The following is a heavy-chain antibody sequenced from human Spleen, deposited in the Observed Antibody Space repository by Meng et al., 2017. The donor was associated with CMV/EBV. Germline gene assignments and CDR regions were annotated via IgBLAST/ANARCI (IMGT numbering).Heavy chain of an antibody. CDR2: ITTYKGNT. D-gene: IGHD5-24*01. Sequence: ASVKVSCKASGYTFTSYGFSWVRQAPGQGLEWMGWITTYKGNTNYAQKLQGRVTLTTDTSTSTADMELRSLRSDGTAMYYCAIVATPYYYYVLDVWGQGTTVTVSS. V-gene: IGHV1-18*01. CDR1: GYTFTSYG. J-gene: IGHJ6*01. CDR3: AIVATPYYYYVLDV.